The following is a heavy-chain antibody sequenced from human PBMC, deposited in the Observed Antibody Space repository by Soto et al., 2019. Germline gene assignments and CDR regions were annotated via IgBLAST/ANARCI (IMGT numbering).Heavy chain of an antibody. V-gene: IGHV3-30*18. D-gene: IGHD5-18*01. Sequence: QVQLVESGGGVVQPGRSLRLSCAASGFTFSSYGIHWVRQAPGKGLEWVALISYDGTDKYYADSVKGRFTISRVNSKNTLYLQMSSLGPEDTAVYYCVKERYAQLWLEDYGMDVWGQGTTVTV. CDR3: VKERYAQLWLEDYGMDV. J-gene: IGHJ6*02. CDR1: GFTFSSYG. CDR2: ISYDGTDK.